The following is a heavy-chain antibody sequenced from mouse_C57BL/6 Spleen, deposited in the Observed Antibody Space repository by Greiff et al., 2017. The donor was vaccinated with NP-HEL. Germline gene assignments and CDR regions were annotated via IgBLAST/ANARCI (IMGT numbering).Heavy chain of an antibody. D-gene: IGHD1-1*01. V-gene: IGHV1-18*01. CDR1: GYTFTDYN. CDR2: INPNNGGT. Sequence: EVQLQQSGPELVKPGASVKIPCKASGYTFTDYNMDWVKQSHGKSLEWIGDINPNNGGTIYNQKFKGKATLTVDKSSSTAYMELRSLTSEDTAVYYCARPLRNWYFDVWGTGTTVTVSS. CDR3: ARPLRNWYFDV. J-gene: IGHJ1*03.